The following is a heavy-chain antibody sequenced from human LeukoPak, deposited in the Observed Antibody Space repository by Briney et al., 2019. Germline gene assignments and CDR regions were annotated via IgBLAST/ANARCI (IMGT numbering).Heavy chain of an antibody. J-gene: IGHJ4*02. D-gene: IGHD3-22*01. CDR3: ARSEEYYDSSGYDY. CDR1: GGTFSSYA. V-gene: IGHV1-69*05. CDR2: IMPIFGTA. Sequence: ASVKVSCKASGGTFSSYAISWVRQAPGQGLEWMGGIMPIFGTANYAQKFQGRVTITTDESTSTAYMELSSLRSEDTAVCYCARSEEYYDSSGYDYWGQGTLVTVSS.